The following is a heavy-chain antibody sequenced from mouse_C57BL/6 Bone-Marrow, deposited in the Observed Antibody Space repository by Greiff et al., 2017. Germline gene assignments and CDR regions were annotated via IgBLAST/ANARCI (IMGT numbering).Heavy chain of an antibody. CDR3: ARGFYYGSGVDY. J-gene: IGHJ2*01. D-gene: IGHD1-1*01. CDR2: ISYDGSN. Sequence: VQLQQSGPGLVKPSQSLSLTCSVTGYSITSGYYWNWIRQFPGNKLEWMGYISYDGSNNYNPSLKNRISITRDTSKNQFFLKLNSVTTEDTATYYCARGFYYGSGVDYWGQGTTLTVSS. CDR1: GYSITSGYY. V-gene: IGHV3-6*01.